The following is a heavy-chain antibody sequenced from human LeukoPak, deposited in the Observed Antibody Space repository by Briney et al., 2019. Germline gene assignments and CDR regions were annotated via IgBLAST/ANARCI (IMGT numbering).Heavy chain of an antibody. Sequence: ASVTVSFKASGNTFTDYYMHWARQAPGQGLEWMGRIEPKSGGTIYAQKFQDRVTLTRDTSISTAYMELSSLRSDDAAVYYCARVVPSPHWGQGTLVTVSA. CDR2: IEPKSGGT. CDR3: ARVVPSPH. CDR1: GNTFTDYY. J-gene: IGHJ4*02. V-gene: IGHV1-2*02. D-gene: IGHD1-26*01.